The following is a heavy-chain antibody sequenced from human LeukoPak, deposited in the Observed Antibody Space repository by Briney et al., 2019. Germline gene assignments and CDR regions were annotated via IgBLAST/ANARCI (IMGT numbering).Heavy chain of an antibody. J-gene: IGHJ6*03. CDR3: ARDPYNGYYGDDYYYYMDV. V-gene: IGHV3-21*01. CDR1: GFTFSNYN. Sequence: GGSLRLSCAASGFTFSNYNMNWVRQTPGKGLEWVSSITRDSIYTFYADSVRGRFTISRDNAKNSLSLQMNSLRAEDTAVYYCARDPYNGYYGDDYYYYMDVWGKGTTVTISS. CDR2: ITRDSIYT. D-gene: IGHD4-17*01.